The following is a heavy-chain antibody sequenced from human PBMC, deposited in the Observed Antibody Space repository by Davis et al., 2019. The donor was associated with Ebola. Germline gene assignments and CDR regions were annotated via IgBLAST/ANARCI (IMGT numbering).Heavy chain of an antibody. CDR1: GFTFDDYA. J-gene: IGHJ4*02. CDR3: AKDPNHLITMPHY. Sequence: SLKISCAASGFTFDDYAMHWVRQAPGKGLEWVSGISWNSGSIGYADSVKGRFTISRDNAKNSLYLQMNSLRAEDMALYYCAKDPNHLITMPHYWGQGTLVTVSS. V-gene: IGHV3-9*03. D-gene: IGHD3-10*01. CDR2: ISWNSGSI.